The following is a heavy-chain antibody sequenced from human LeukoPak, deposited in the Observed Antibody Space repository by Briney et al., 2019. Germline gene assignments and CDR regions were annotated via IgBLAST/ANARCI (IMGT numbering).Heavy chain of an antibody. V-gene: IGHV3-30*18. CDR3: AKEITRPNRAVAGLNY. D-gene: IGHD6-19*01. J-gene: IGHJ4*02. CDR2: ISYDGSNK. CDR1: GFTFSSYG. Sequence: GGSLRLSCAASGFTFSSYGMHWVRQAPGKGLEWVAVISYDGSNKYYADSVKGRFTISRDNSKNTLYLQMNSLRAEDTAMYYCAKEITRPNRAVAGLNYWGQGTLVTVSS.